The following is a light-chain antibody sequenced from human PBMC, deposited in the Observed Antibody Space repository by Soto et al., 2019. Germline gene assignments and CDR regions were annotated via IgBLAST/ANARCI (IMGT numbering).Light chain of an antibody. CDR3: QQYTGPPTT. Sequence: EIVVGQCQGTLSVSPVYRATLSGRASHSISSNYLAWYQQRPGQAPRLLIYGASTRAAGIPDRFSGSGSGTDFTLTITRLEPEDSAVYFCQQYTGPPTTFGQGTRLEIK. V-gene: IGKV3-20*01. CDR1: HSISSNY. J-gene: IGKJ5*01. CDR2: GAS.